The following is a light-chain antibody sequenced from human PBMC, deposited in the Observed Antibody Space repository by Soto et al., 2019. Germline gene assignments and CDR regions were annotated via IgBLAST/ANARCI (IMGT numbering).Light chain of an antibody. CDR1: QSVSSY. CDR3: QQRSNWPIT. J-gene: IGKJ5*01. Sequence: ESVLTQSPATLSLSPGERATLSCRASQSVSSYLAWYQQKPGQAPRLLIYGASNRATGIPARFSGSGSGTDFTLTISSLEPEDFAVYYCQQRSNWPITFGQGTRLEIK. CDR2: GAS. V-gene: IGKV3-11*01.